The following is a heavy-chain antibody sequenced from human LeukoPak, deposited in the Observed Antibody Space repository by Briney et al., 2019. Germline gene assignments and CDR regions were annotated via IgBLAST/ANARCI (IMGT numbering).Heavy chain of an antibody. Sequence: SETLSLTCTVSGSSMSSDYYWSWIRQPPGKGLEWIGYIYHTETSYNPSLKSRVTISADTTKNQFSLRLYSVTAADTAVYCCATRKLGNDYWGQGTLVTVSS. D-gene: IGHD7-27*01. CDR2: IYHTET. V-gene: IGHV4-61*01. CDR1: GSSMSSDYY. CDR3: ATRKLGNDY. J-gene: IGHJ4*02.